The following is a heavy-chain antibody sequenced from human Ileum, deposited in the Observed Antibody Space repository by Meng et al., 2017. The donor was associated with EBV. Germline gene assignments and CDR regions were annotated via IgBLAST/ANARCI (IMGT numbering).Heavy chain of an antibody. CDR1: GVTFINAW. CDR3: IHLRNNQLLD. CDR2: IKSKTDGGTT. Sequence: EDESVESGGDLGKPCGSLRLSCAASGVTFINAWMSWVRQAPGKGLEWVGRIKSKTDGGTTDYAAPVKGRFTISRDESKNTVHLQMNSLTTEDTAIYYCIHLRNNQLLDWAQGTLVTVSS. J-gene: IGHJ4*02. V-gene: IGHV3-15*01. D-gene: IGHD2-2*01.